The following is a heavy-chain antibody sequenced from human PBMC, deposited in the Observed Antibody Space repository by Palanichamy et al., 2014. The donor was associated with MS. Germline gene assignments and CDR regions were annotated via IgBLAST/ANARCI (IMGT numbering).Heavy chain of an antibody. CDR3: AREGRQSSSIVAVVAATSPPFYHYGMDV. D-gene: IGHD2-15*01. J-gene: IGHJ6*02. CDR2: IVPMFGTT. V-gene: IGHV1-69*01. Sequence: QAQLVQSGAEVKKPGSSVKVSCKASGGTFSGSAVNWVRQAPGQGLEWVGGIVPMFGTTNYAQKFQGRVTITADDSTNTAYMELSSLKSEDTAVYYCAREGRQSSSIVAVVAATSPPFYHYGMDVWGQGTTVTVSS. CDR1: GGTFSGSA.